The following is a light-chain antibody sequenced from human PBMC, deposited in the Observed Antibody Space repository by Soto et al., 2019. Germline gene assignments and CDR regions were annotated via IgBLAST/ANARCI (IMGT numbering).Light chain of an antibody. CDR1: QSISGW. CDR3: QQYNHYSGLT. CDR2: DAS. V-gene: IGKV1-5*01. J-gene: IGKJ4*01. Sequence: DIQMTQSPSSVSASVGDSVTITCRASQSISGWLAWYQQKPGKAPKLLIYDASSLESGVPSRFSGSGSGTEFTLTISSLQPDDFATYYCQQYNHYSGLTFGGGTKVDNK.